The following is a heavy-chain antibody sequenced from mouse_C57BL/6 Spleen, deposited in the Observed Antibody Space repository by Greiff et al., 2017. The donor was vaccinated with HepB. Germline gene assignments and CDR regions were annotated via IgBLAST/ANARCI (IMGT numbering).Heavy chain of an antibody. D-gene: IGHD1-1*01. CDR2: ISDGGSYT. Sequence: EVKLMESGGGLVKPGGSLKLSCAASGFTFSSYAMSWVRQTPEKRLEWVATISDGGSYTYYPDNVKGRFTISRDNAKNNLYLQMSHLKSEDTAMYYCARGENYYYGSIGYFDVWGTVTTVTVSS. CDR3: ARGENYYYGSIGYFDV. J-gene: IGHJ1*03. V-gene: IGHV5-4*03. CDR1: GFTFSSYA.